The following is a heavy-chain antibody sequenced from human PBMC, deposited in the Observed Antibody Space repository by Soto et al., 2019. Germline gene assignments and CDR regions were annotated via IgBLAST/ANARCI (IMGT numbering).Heavy chain of an antibody. CDR3: VRVGWGYTYGNGLDG. J-gene: IGHJ6*02. V-gene: IGHV3-30-3*01. CDR1: GFGFRAYS. CDR2: IQHNGNYI. Sequence: QVQLVESGGGVVHPGGSLRLSCKASGFGFRAYSMHWVRQAPGKGLEWVAVIQHNGNYIQYADFVRGRFTISRDNYKSILYLEMNGLTPEDTALYYCVRVGWGYTYGNGLDGWGQGTTVTVSS. D-gene: IGHD5-18*01.